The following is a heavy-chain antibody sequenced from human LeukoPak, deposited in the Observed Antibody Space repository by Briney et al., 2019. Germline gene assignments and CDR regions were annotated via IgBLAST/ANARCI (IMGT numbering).Heavy chain of an antibody. CDR2: MNPNSGNT. CDR1: GYTFTSYD. Sequence: ASVKVSCKASGYTFTSYDINWVRQATGQGLEWMGWMNPNSGNTGYAQKFRGRVTMTRNTSISTAYMELSSLRSEDTAVYYCARTLEYSSSWYEPPDYWGQGTLVTVSS. V-gene: IGHV1-8*01. D-gene: IGHD6-13*01. J-gene: IGHJ4*02. CDR3: ARTLEYSSSWYEPPDY.